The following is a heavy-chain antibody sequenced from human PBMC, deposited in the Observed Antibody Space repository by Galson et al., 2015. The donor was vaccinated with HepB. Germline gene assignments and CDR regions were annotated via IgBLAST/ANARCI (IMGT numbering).Heavy chain of an antibody. CDR1: GYTLTELS. CDR3: ATLHVGYSRTLRGGWFDP. Sequence: SVKVSCKVSGYTLTELSMHWVRQAPGKGLEWMGGFDPEDGETIYAQRFQGRVTMTEDTSTDTAYMELSSLRSEDTAVYYCATLHVGYSRTLRGGWFDPWGQGTLVTVSS. CDR2: FDPEDGET. D-gene: IGHD6-13*01. V-gene: IGHV1-24*01. J-gene: IGHJ5*02.